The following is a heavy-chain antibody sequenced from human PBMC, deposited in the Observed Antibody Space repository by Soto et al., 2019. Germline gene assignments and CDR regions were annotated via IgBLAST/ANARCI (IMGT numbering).Heavy chain of an antibody. CDR2: INPSGGST. D-gene: IGHD1-26*01. CDR3: ARPGTQYSGSSSFDY. CDR1: GYTFTSYY. Sequence: QVQLVQSGAEVKKPGASVKVSCKASGYTFTSYYMHWVRQAPGQGLEWMGIINPSGGSTSYAQKFQGRVTMTRDTSTSTVYMELSRLRSEDTAVYYCARPGTQYSGSSSFDYWGQGTLVTVSS. J-gene: IGHJ4*02. V-gene: IGHV1-46*01.